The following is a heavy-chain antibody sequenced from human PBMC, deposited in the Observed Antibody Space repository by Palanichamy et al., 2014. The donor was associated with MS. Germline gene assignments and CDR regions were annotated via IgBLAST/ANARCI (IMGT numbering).Heavy chain of an antibody. D-gene: IGHD2-15*01. J-gene: IGHJ3*02. Sequence: EVQLVESGGGLVQPGGPLRLSCAASGFTFNSYSMNWVRQAPGKGLEWVSYISSSSSTMYYADSVKGRFTISRDNAKNSLYLQMDSLRAEDTAVYHCARGSTYSLAFAIWGQGTMVTVSS. CDR3: ARGSTYSLAFAI. V-gene: IGHV3-48*01. CDR2: ISSSSSTM. CDR1: GFTFNSYS.